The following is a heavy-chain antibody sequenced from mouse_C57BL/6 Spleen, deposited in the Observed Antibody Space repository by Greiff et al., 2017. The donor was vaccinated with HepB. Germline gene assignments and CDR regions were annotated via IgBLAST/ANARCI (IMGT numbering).Heavy chain of an antibody. V-gene: IGHV1-55*01. CDR3: ARFHYYGSSPYWYFDV. Sequence: VQLQQSGAELVKPGASVKMSCKASGYTFTSYWITWVKQRPGQGLEWIGDIYPGSGSTNYNEKFKSKATLTVDTSTSTAYMQLSSLTSEDSAVYYYARFHYYGSSPYWYFDVWGTGTTVTVAS. CDR1: GYTFTSYW. J-gene: IGHJ1*03. CDR2: IYPGSGST. D-gene: IGHD1-1*01.